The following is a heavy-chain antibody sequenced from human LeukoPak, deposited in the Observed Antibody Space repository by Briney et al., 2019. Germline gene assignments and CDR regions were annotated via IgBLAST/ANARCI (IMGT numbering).Heavy chain of an antibody. CDR2: IYHSGST. CDR3: ARVNGGLLWFGELLEPPYYFDY. D-gene: IGHD3-10*01. CDR1: GGSISSSNW. V-gene: IGHV4-4*02. Sequence: SETLSLTCAVSGGSISSSNWWSWVRQPPGKGLEWIGEIYHSGSTNYNPSLKSRVTISVDKSKNQFSLKLSSVTAADTAVYYCARVNGGLLWFGELLEPPYYFDYWGQGTLVTVSS. J-gene: IGHJ4*02.